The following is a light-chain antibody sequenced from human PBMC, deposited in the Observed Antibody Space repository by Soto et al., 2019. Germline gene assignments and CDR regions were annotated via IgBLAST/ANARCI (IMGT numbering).Light chain of an antibody. Sequence: DIQMTQSPSSLSASVGDRVTITCQASQDISNYLNWYQQKPGKAPKLLIYDASNLETGVPSRFSVSGSGTDFTFTISSLQPEDIATYYCQQYDNPITFGPGTKVDIK. CDR3: QQYDNPIT. V-gene: IGKV1-33*01. CDR2: DAS. CDR1: QDISNY. J-gene: IGKJ3*01.